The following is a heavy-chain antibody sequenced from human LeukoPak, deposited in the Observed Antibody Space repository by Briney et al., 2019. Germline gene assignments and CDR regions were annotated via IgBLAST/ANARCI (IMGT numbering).Heavy chain of an antibody. D-gene: IGHD4-17*01. CDR1: GGSISSSSYY. V-gene: IGHV4-39*01. CDR3: ARHPSVTNFLFDF. J-gene: IGHJ4*02. Sequence: LETLSLTCTVSGGSISSSSYYWGWIRQPPGKGLEWIGSIYYSGSTYYNPSLKSRVTISVDTSKNQFSLKLSSVTAADTAVYYCARHPSVTNFLFDFWGQGTLVTVSS. CDR2: IYYSGST.